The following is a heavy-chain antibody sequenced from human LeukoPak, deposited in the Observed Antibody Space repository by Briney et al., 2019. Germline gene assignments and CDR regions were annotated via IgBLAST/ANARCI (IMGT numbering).Heavy chain of an antibody. V-gene: IGHV4-59*08. Sequence: SETLSLTCSVSGSSVSSYYWSWIRQPPGKGLEWIGYVYYTGSTNYNPSLKSRVTMFEDKSKNQFSLRLSSVTVADTAVYYCARHFAYSSSSYFDYWGQGSLVTVSS. CDR3: ARHFAYSSSSYFDY. D-gene: IGHD6-6*01. CDR1: GSSVSSYY. CDR2: VYYTGST. J-gene: IGHJ4*02.